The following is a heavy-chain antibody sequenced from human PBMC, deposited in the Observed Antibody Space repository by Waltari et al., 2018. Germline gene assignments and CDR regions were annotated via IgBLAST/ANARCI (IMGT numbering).Heavy chain of an antibody. J-gene: IGHJ1*01. Sequence: QVQLQQWGAGLLKPSETLSLTCAVYGGSFSGYYWSWIRQPQGKGLEWIGEINHSGSTKYNPSLKSRVTISVDTSKNQFSLKLSSVTAADTAVYYCARGRNGYCSGGSCYPGKDFQHWGQGTLVTVSS. CDR3: ARGRNGYCSGGSCYPGKDFQH. CDR2: INHSGST. V-gene: IGHV4-34*01. CDR1: GGSFSGYY. D-gene: IGHD2-15*01.